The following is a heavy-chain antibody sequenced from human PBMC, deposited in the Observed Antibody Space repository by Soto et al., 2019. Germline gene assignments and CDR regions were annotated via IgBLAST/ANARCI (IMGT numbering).Heavy chain of an antibody. V-gene: IGHV4-34*01. CDR3: ARGGGSGSAFDI. J-gene: IGHJ3*02. Sequence: SETLSLTCAVYGGSLSSYYWSWIRQPPGKGLEWIAEINHSESTNHNPSLKSRVTISVDTSKNPFSLELSCLSAEDTAVYYCARGGGSGSAFDIWGQGTMVTVSS. CDR2: INHSEST. D-gene: IGHD1-1*01. CDR1: GGSLSSYY.